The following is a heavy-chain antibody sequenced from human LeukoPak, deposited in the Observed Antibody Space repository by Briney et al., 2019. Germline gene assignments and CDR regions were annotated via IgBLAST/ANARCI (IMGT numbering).Heavy chain of an antibody. CDR3: ATDRGWRTSGYYLYYFEY. D-gene: IGHD3-3*01. Sequence: HPGGSLRLSSAASGFIFTNYFMSWVRQAPGKGLEWVASIKHDGSEKYYVDSVRGRFTISRDNTKNSLYLQMSSLRAEDTAVYYCATDRGWRTSGYYLYYFEYWGQGTLVTFSS. V-gene: IGHV3-7*01. CDR2: IKHDGSEK. CDR1: GFIFTNYF. J-gene: IGHJ4*02.